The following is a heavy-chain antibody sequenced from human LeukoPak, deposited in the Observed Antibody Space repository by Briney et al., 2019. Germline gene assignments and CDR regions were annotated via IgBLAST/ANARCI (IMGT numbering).Heavy chain of an antibody. V-gene: IGHV3-7*03. CDR2: IKQDGSEK. CDR1: GSTFSNYW. CDR3: ARDKSAGADTGSSFYY. D-gene: IGHD3-10*01. J-gene: IGHJ4*02. Sequence: PGGSLRLSCAASGSTFSNYWMTWVRQAPGKGLEWVASIKQDGSEKYYVDSVKGRFTISRDNAKNSLYLQMNSLRAEDTAIYYCARDKSAGADTGSSFYYWGQGALVTVSS.